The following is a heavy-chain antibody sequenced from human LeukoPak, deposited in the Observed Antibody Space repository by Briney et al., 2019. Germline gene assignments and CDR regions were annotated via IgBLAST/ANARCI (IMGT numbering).Heavy chain of an antibody. V-gene: IGHV4-59*01. CDR3: ARGAHYFDY. CDR2: VFYIGST. J-gene: IGHJ4*02. CDR1: GGSISSYY. Sequence: PETLSLTCTVSGGSISSYYWSWIRQPPGKGLEWIGYVFYIGSTDYNPSLKSRVTISVDTSKNQFSLKLSSVTAADTAVYYCARGAHYFDYWGQGTLVTVSS.